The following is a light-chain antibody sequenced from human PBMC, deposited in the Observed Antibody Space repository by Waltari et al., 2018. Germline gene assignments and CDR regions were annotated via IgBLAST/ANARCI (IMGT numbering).Light chain of an antibody. Sequence: DIQVTQSPSTLSASGGDRVTITCRASHTISSGLAWYQQKPGKAPKLLIYKASFLESGVPSRFSGSGSGTEFTLTISSLQPDDFATYYCQVFETFGQGTKLEIK. CDR2: KAS. J-gene: IGKJ2*01. CDR3: QVFET. V-gene: IGKV1-5*03. CDR1: HTISSG.